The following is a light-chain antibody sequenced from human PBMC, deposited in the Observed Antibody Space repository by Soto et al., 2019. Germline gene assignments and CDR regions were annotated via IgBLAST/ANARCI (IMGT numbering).Light chain of an antibody. CDR1: QGISSY. Sequence: IQLTQSPSSLSASVGDRVTITCRASQGISSYLAWYQQKPGKAPKLLIYAASTLQSGVPSRLRGSGYGTDLTITISSMQTEDFETYYCQQLNSYLITFGHGTRLEIK. CDR2: AAS. CDR3: QQLNSYLIT. J-gene: IGKJ5*01. V-gene: IGKV1-9*01.